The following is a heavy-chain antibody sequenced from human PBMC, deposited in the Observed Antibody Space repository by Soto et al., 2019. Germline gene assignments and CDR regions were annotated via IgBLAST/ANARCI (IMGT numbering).Heavy chain of an antibody. Sequence: EVQVLESGGGLVQPGGSLRLSCAASGFTFTKNAMTWVRQAPGKGLEWLSGISGTAGRTYYADSVKGRFTISRDTSKNTVYLQMNSMRAEDKAIYYRGGRTVTSSWNVDIWGQGTMVTVSS. CDR1: GFTFTKNA. J-gene: IGHJ3*02. D-gene: IGHD4-17*01. CDR3: GGRTVTSSWNVDI. CDR2: ISGTAGRT. V-gene: IGHV3-23*01.